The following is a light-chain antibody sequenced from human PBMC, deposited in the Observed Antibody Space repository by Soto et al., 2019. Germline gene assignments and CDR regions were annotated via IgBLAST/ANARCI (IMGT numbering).Light chain of an antibody. CDR1: SSDVGGYNY. Sequence: QSALTQPPSASGSPGQSVTISCTGTSSDVGGYNYVSWYQQHPGKAPKLVISEVNKRPSGVPDRFSGSKSGNTASLTVSGLQAEDEADYYCCSYAGTNNVIFGGGTKLTVL. CDR2: EVN. J-gene: IGLJ2*01. V-gene: IGLV2-8*01. CDR3: CSYAGTNNVI.